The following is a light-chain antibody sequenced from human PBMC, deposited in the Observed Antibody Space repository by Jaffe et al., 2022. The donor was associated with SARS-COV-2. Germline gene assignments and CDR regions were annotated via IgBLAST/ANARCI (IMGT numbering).Light chain of an antibody. CDR2: EVS. CDR3: SSYAGSTYV. J-gene: IGLJ1*01. Sequence: QSALTQPPSASGSPGQSVTISCTGTSSDVGGYDYVSWHQQHPGKAPKLMIYEVSNRPSGVPDRFSGSKSGNTASLTVSGLQAEDEADYYCSSYAGSTYVFGTGTKVTVL. V-gene: IGLV2-8*01. CDR1: SSDVGGYDY.